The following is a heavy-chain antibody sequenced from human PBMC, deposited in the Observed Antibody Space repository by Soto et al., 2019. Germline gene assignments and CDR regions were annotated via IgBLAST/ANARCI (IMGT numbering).Heavy chain of an antibody. CDR2: ISYDGSNK. D-gene: IGHD1-7*01. V-gene: IGHV3-30-3*01. CDR1: GFTFSSYA. CDR3: ARVSLTYNWNYDFDY. Sequence: PGGSLRLSCAASGFTFSSYAMHWVRQAPGKGLEWVAVISYDGSNKYYADSVKGRFTISRDNSKNTLYLQMNSLRAEDTAVYYCARVSLTYNWNYDFDYWGQGTLVTVSS. J-gene: IGHJ4*02.